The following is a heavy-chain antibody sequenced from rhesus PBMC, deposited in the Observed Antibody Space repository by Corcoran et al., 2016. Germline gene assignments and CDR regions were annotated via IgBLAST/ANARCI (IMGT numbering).Heavy chain of an antibody. CDR1: GGSISGYY. V-gene: IGHV4-165*02. D-gene: IGHD2-21*01. CDR3: ARRIGFCTGSGCYIDY. J-gene: IGHJ4*01. Sequence: QVQLQESGPGLVKPSETLSLTCDVSGGSISGYYWNWLRQPPGKGLEWIGSSGGSRGSTNYNPPRQWRVIIATDPPKNQFSLKLSSVTAADTAVYYCARRIGFCTGSGCYIDYGGQGVLVTVSS. CDR2: SGGSRGST.